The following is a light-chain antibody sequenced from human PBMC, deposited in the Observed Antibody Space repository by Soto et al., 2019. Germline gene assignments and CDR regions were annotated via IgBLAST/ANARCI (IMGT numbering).Light chain of an antibody. CDR1: EGFSNN. J-gene: IGKJ4*01. CDR3: QKYNNGGPLT. CDR2: AAS. V-gene: IGKV1-27*01. Sequence: DIQMTQSPSSLSASIGDRVTITCRASEGFSNNLAWFQQKPGKAPTLLIDAASTLQSGVPSRFSGSGSGTDFTLTINNLQPDDVATYYCQKYNNGGPLTFGGGTKVEIK.